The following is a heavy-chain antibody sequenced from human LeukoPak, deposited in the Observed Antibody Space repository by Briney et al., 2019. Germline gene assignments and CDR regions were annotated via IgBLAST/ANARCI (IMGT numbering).Heavy chain of an antibody. D-gene: IGHD2-15*01. J-gene: IGHJ5*02. CDR3: ARERSYCSGATCSLDL. CDR2: ISSSSSYK. CDR1: GFTFSTYS. V-gene: IGHV3-21*01. Sequence: GGSLRLSCAASGFTFSTYSMNWVRQAPGKGLEWVSSISSSSSYKYYADSVKGRFTISRDNAKNSLYLQMNSLRAEDTAVYFCARERSYCSGATCSLDLWGQGTLVTVSS.